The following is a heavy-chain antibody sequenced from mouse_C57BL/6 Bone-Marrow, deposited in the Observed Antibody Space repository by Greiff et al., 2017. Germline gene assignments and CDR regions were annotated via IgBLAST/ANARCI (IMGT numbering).Heavy chain of an antibody. J-gene: IGHJ3*01. CDR2: IWRGGST. V-gene: IGHV2-5*01. Sequence: VQLQQSGPGLVQPSQSLSITCTVSGFSLTSYGVHWVRQSPGKGLAWLGVIWRGGSTDYNAAFMSRLSITKDKSKSQVFFKMNSLQADDTARYYCAKKSYYYDYDGGFAYWGQGTLVTVSA. CDR1: GFSLTSYG. D-gene: IGHD2-4*01. CDR3: AKKSYYYDYDGGFAY.